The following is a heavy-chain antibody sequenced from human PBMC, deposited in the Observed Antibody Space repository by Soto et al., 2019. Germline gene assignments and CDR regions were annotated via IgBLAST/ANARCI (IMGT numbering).Heavy chain of an antibody. Sequence: SETLSLTCTVSGGSISSSSYYWGWIRQPPGKGLEWIGSIYYSGSTYYNPSLKSRVTISVDTSKNQFSLKLSSVTAADTAVYYCARGPRPMVRGVRKYGMDVWGQGTTVTVSS. J-gene: IGHJ6*02. CDR2: IYYSGST. D-gene: IGHD3-10*01. CDR3: ARGPRPMVRGVRKYGMDV. CDR1: GGSISSSSYY. V-gene: IGHV4-39*01.